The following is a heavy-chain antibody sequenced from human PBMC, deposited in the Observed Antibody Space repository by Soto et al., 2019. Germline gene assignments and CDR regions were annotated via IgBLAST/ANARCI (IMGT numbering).Heavy chain of an antibody. Sequence: HPGGSLRLSCAASGFTFSSYGMHWVRQAPGKGLEWVAVISYDGSNKYYADSVKGRFTISRDNSKNTLYLQMNSLRAEDTAVYYCAKASSSSSSWSFDYWGQGTLVTVSS. D-gene: IGHD6-13*01. CDR1: GFTFSSYG. CDR2: ISYDGSNK. V-gene: IGHV3-30*18. J-gene: IGHJ4*02. CDR3: AKASSSSSSWSFDY.